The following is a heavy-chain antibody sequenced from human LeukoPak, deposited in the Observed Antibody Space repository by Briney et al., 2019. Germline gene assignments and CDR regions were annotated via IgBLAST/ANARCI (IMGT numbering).Heavy chain of an antibody. Sequence: SETLSLTCTVSGGSISSYYWSWIRQPPAKGLEWIGYIYYTGNTNYNPSLKSRVTISVDTSRNQLSLKLSSMTAADTAVYYCARELNNRFDYWGQGTLVTVSS. D-gene: IGHD1/OR15-1a*01. CDR2: IYYTGNT. J-gene: IGHJ4*02. V-gene: IGHV4-59*01. CDR3: ARELNNRFDY. CDR1: GGSISSYY.